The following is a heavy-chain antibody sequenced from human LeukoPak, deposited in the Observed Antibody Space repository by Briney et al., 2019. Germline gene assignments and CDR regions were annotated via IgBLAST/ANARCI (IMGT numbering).Heavy chain of an antibody. V-gene: IGHV1-18*01. CDR1: GYTFTNYG. Sequence: ASVKVSCKASGYTFTNYGISGVRQAPGQGLEGMGWISAHNGNTKNAQKFQGRVTLTTDTSTSTAYMELRSLRSDDTAVYYCAREGVYHFDNWGQGTLVTVSS. CDR3: AREGVYHFDN. CDR2: ISAHNGNT. J-gene: IGHJ4*02. D-gene: IGHD3-16*01.